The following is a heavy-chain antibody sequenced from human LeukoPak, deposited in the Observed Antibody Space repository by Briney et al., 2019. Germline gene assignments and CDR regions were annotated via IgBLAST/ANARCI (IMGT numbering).Heavy chain of an antibody. CDR3: AKSGGYGLIDY. Sequence: SETLSLTCIVSGYSISSVYYWGWIRQPPGKGLEWIGSIYSSGSTYYNSSLKSRVTISIDTSKNQVSLKMSSVTAADTAVYYCAKSGGYGLIDYWGQGTLVTVSS. CDR1: GYSISSVYY. J-gene: IGHJ4*01. CDR2: IYSSGST. D-gene: IGHD6-25*01. V-gene: IGHV4-38-2*02.